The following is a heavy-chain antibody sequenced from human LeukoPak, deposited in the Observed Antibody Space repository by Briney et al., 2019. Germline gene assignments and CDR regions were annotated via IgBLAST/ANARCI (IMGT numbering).Heavy chain of an antibody. V-gene: IGHV3-7*01. J-gene: IGHJ4*02. CDR1: GFSFSRVW. CDR3: AKEGY. CDR2: IKLDGSEK. Sequence: PGRSLRLSCAASGFSFSRVWMSWVRQAPGKGPEWVASIKLDGSEKYYVDSVKGRFTISRDNAKNSLYLQMNTLRAEDTAVYYCAKEGYWGQGTLVTVSS.